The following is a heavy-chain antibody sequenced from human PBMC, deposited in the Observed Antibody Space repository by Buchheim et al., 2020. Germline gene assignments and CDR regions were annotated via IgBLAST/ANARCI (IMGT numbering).Heavy chain of an antibody. V-gene: IGHV4-39*01. CDR3: GRLDYGRIDC. CDR1: GGSISSSSYN. D-gene: IGHD4-17*01. CDR2: IYYSGTT. J-gene: IGHJ4*02. Sequence: QLQLQESGPGLVKPSETLSLTCTVSGGSISSSSYNWGWIRQPPGKGLEWIGSIYYSGTTYYNPSLKSRVTVSVDASKNQFSLRLSSVTAADTAVYYCGRLDYGRIDCWGQGTL.